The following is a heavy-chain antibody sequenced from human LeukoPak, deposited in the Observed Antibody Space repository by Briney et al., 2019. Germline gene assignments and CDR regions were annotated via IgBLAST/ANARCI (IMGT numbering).Heavy chain of an antibody. Sequence: GGSLRLSCAASGFTFSSYGMHWVRQAPGKGLEWVAFIRYDGSNKYYADSVKGRFTISRDNSKNTLYLQMNSLRAEDTAVYYCAKDRPIAAAGTLGYWGQGTLVTVSS. CDR1: GFTFSSYG. V-gene: IGHV3-30*02. CDR2: IRYDGSNK. CDR3: AKDRPIAAAGTLGY. J-gene: IGHJ4*02. D-gene: IGHD6-13*01.